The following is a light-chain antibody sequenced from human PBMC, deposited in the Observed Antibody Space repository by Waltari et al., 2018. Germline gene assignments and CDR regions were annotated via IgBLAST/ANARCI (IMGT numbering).Light chain of an antibody. CDR1: RASTNY. J-gene: IGKJ4*01. CDR3: QQSHSAPLA. V-gene: IGKV1-39*01. CDR2: AAS. Sequence: DIQMTQSPSSLSASVVDRVTITCRASRASTNYVNWYQQRPGLAPKLLIYAASTLQGGVPTRFSGSGSGTDFTLTISSLQIEDFATYYCQQSHSAPLAFGGGTRLEI.